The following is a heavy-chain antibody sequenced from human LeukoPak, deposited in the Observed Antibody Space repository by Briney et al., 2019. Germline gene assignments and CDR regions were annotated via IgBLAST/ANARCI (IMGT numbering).Heavy chain of an antibody. J-gene: IGHJ4*02. CDR3: ARDFPDNALFDL. Sequence: GGSLRLSCEVSGFTFTDYSMHWVRQAPGKGLEWVSSITSTSRTIFYADSVEGRFTISRDNAKNTVSLEMNSLRTEDAAIYYCARDFPDNALFDLWGQGTLVSVSS. D-gene: IGHD2-8*01. V-gene: IGHV3-69-1*02. CDR1: GFTFTDYS. CDR2: ITSTSRTI.